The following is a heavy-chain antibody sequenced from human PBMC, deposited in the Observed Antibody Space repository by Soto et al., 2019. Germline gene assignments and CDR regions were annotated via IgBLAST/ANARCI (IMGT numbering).Heavy chain of an antibody. Sequence: GGSLRLSCAASEFTFCHYSMHWSRQAPDLGLEWVAFISYDGSNKYYADSVKGRFTISRDNANNTLFLQMSSLRVEDTGVYYCARDRQRALVVVAATGGFDSWGQGTLVTV. CDR2: ISYDGSNK. CDR3: ARDRQRALVVVAATGGFDS. V-gene: IGHV3-30-3*01. CDR1: EFTFCHYS. J-gene: IGHJ4*02. D-gene: IGHD2-15*01.